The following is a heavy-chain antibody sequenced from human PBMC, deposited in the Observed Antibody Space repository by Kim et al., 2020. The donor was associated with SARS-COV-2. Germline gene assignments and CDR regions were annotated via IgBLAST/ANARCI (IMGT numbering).Heavy chain of an antibody. D-gene: IGHD3-3*01. CDR2: IKSKIDGGTT. CDR3: TTVDRVFGVAMI. J-gene: IGHJ4*02. Sequence: GGSLRLSCAASGFTFTNAWLTWVRQAPGKGLEWVGRIKSKIDGGTTDFAAPVKGRFSISRDDSKNMLYLQMSSLKTEDTALYYCTTVDRVFGVAMIWGQGTLVTVSS. V-gene: IGHV3-15*01. CDR1: GFTFTNAW.